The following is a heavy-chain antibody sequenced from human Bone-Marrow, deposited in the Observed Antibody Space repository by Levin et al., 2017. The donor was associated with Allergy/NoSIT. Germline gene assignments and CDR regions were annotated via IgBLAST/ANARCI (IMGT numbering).Heavy chain of an antibody. J-gene: IGHJ6*02. CDR3: ARDTTVTGLGYYYYYGMDV. D-gene: IGHD4-11*01. CDR2: ISAYNGNT. CDR1: GYTFTSYG. V-gene: IGHV1-18*01. Sequence: GASVKVSCKASGYTFTSYGISWVRQAPGQGLEWMGWISAYNGNTNYAQKLQGRVTMTTDTSTSTAYMELRSLRSDDTAVYYCARDTTVTGLGYYYYYGMDVWGQGTTVTVSS.